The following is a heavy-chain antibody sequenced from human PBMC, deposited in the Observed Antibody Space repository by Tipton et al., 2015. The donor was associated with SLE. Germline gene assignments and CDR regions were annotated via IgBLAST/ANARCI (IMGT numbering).Heavy chain of an antibody. J-gene: IGHJ3*02. V-gene: IGHV4-61*02. CDR1: GGSISSGSYY. D-gene: IGHD3-10*01. Sequence: TLSLTCTVSGGSISSGSYYWNWIRQPAGKGLEWIGRIYTSGRTNYNPSLKSRVSISVDTSKNQFYLNLSSVIAADTAVYYCASWGVDIWGQGTMVTVSS. CDR2: IYTSGRT. CDR3: ASWGVDI.